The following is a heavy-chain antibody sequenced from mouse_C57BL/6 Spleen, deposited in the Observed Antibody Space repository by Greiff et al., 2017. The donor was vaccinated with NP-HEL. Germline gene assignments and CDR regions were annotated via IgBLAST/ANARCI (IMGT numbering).Heavy chain of an antibody. CDR3: ARRDYDYDLFAY. CDR1: GYTFTSYW. CDR2: IYPGSGST. Sequence: QVQLQQPGAELVKPGASVKMSCKASGYTFTSYWITWVKQRPGQGLEWIGDIYPGSGSTNYNEKFKSKATLTVDTSSSTAYMQLSSLTSEDSAVYYCARRDYDYDLFAYWGKGTLVTVSA. V-gene: IGHV1-55*01. J-gene: IGHJ3*01. D-gene: IGHD2-4*01.